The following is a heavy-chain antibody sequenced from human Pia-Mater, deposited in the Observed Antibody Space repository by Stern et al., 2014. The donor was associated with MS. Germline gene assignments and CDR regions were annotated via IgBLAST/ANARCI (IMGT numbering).Heavy chain of an antibody. V-gene: IGHV1-18*04. J-gene: IGHJ5*02. Sequence: QVQLVQSGAELKKPGASVKVSCKASGYTFNKYGIIWVRQAPGQGLEWMGWINANSCNTRSAQNLQRRLNMTTDTSTSTAYMELRSLRSDDTAVYWLDPWGQGTLVTVSS. CDR1: GYTFNKYG. CDR2: INANSCNT. CDR3: DP.